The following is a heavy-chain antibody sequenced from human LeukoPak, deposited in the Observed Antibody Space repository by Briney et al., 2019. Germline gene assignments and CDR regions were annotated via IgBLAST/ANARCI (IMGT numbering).Heavy chain of an antibody. CDR1: GGSFSGYY. D-gene: IGHD3-22*01. CDR2: INHSGST. CDR3: SMDTSGYYYTASDY. V-gene: IGHV4-34*01. J-gene: IGHJ4*02. Sequence: PSETLSLTCAVYGGSFSGYYWSWIRQPPAKGLEWIGEINHSGSTNYNPSLNTLVTISVDTSKNQFSLKLSSVTAADTAVYYCSMDTSGYYYTASDYWGQGTLVTVSS.